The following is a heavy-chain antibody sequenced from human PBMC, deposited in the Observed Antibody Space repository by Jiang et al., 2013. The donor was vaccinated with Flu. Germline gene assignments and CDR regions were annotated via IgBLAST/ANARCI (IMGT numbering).Heavy chain of an antibody. Sequence: GAEVKKPGASVKVSCKASGYTFTSYGISWVRQAPGQGLEWMGWISAYNGNTNYAQKLQGRVTMTTDTSTSTAYMELRSLRSDDTAVYYCARARLRYFDWLSPGLDYWGQGTLVTVSS. CDR1: GYTFTSYG. D-gene: IGHD3-9*01. V-gene: IGHV1-18*04. CDR3: ARARLRYFDWLSPGLDY. J-gene: IGHJ4*02. CDR2: ISAYNGNT.